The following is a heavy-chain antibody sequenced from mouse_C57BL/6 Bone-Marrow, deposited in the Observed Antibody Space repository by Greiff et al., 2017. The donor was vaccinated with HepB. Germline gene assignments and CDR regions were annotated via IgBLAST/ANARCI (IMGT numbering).Heavy chain of an antibody. CDR2: INPGSGGT. CDR1: GYAFTNYL. V-gene: IGHV1-54*01. Sequence: VQRVESGAELVRPGTSVKVSCKASGYAFTNYLIEWVKQRPGQGLEWIGVINPGSGGTNYNEKFKGKAPLTADKSSSTAYMQLSSLTSEDSAVYFCARSATVVATPFDYWGQGTTLTVSS. CDR3: ARSATVVATPFDY. J-gene: IGHJ2*01. D-gene: IGHD1-1*01.